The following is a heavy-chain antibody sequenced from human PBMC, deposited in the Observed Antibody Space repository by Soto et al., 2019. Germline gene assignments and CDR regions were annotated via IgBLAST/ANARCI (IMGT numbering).Heavy chain of an antibody. CDR3: AREADILTGDYYYGMDV. J-gene: IGHJ6*02. V-gene: IGHV1-69*12. CDR2: IIPIFGTA. CDR1: GGTFSSYA. Sequence: QVQLVQSGAEVKKPGSSVKVSCKASGGTFSSYAISWVRQAPGQGLEWMGGIIPIFGTANYAQKFQGRVTITAXXSXSXXYMELSSLRSEDTAVYYCAREADILTGDYYYGMDVWGQGTTVTVSS. D-gene: IGHD3-9*01.